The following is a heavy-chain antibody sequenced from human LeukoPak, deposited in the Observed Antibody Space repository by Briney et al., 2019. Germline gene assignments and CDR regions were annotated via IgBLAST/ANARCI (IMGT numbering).Heavy chain of an antibody. D-gene: IGHD3-22*01. V-gene: IGHV1-18*01. Sequence: ASVKVSCKASGYTFTSYGISWVRQAPGQGLEWMGWISAYHGNTNYAQKLQGRVTMTTDTSTSTAYMELRSLRSDDTAVYFCARDRYYDSSGYYSPWGQGTLVTVSS. CDR2: ISAYHGNT. CDR1: GYTFTSYG. CDR3: ARDRYYDSSGYYSP. J-gene: IGHJ5*02.